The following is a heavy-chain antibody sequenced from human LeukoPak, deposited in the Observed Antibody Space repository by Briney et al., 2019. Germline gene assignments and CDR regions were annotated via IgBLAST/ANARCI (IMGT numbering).Heavy chain of an antibody. CDR1: VFTFSSYA. CDR2: VSGTT. D-gene: IGHD1-1*01. V-gene: IGHV3-23*01. Sequence: QSGGSLRLSCAASVFTFSSYAMTWVRQAPGKGLEWVSVVSGTTYYAESVKGRFTISRDNSENTLYLQMNSLRAEDTAIYYCARDLGWTEFDPWGQGTLVTVSS. J-gene: IGHJ5*02. CDR3: ARDLGWTEFDP.